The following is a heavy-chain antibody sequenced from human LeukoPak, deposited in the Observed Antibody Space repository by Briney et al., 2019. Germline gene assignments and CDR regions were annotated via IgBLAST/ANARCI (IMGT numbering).Heavy chain of an antibody. CDR3: ARLGYCTGTSCGRDDLYFDY. V-gene: IGHV5-51*01. CDR1: GYSYTSFW. J-gene: IGHJ4*02. CDR2: IFSGDYDT. D-gene: IGHD2-8*02. Sequence: GESLKISCKGSGYSYTSFWIAWVRQVPGKGLEWMGIIFSGDYDTTYSPSFQGQVTISVEKSISTAYLQWSSLRASDTAMYYCARLGYCTGTSCGRDDLYFDYWGQGTLVTVSS.